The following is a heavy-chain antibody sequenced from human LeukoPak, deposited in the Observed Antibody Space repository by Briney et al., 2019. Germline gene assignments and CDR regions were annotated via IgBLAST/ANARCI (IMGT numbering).Heavy chain of an antibody. Sequence: SVKVSCKASGGTFSSYAISWVRQAPGQGLEWLGGIIPIFGTANYAQKCQGRVTITTDESTSTAYMELSSLRSEDTAVYYCARVMKVRGVKGSNYYYMDVWGKGTTVTVSS. CDR3: ARVMKVRGVKGSNYYYMDV. CDR1: GGTFSSYA. V-gene: IGHV1-69*05. CDR2: IIPIFGTA. J-gene: IGHJ6*03. D-gene: IGHD3-10*01.